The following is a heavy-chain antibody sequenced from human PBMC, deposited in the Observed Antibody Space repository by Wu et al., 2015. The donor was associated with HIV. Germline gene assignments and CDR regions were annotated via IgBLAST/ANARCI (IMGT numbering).Heavy chain of an antibody. D-gene: IGHD6-6*01. J-gene: IGHJ5*02. CDR1: GYAFKTYG. CDR3: VRDSTEDRPNWFDP. CDR2: ISGYNGNT. Sequence: QGQLVQSGAEVKESGASLKVSCKASGYAFKTYGISWLRQAPGQGLEWMGWISGYNGNTNYAQNLQGRVTMTTDTSTSTVYMELRSLRSDDTAVYYCVRDSTEDRPNWFDPWGQGTLVIVSS. V-gene: IGHV1-18*01.